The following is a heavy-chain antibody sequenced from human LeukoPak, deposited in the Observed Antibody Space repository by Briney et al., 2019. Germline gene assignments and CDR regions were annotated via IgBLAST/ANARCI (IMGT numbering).Heavy chain of an antibody. V-gene: IGHV3-21*01. J-gene: IGHJ4*02. CDR1: GFSFSSYG. D-gene: IGHD6-13*01. Sequence: GGSLRLSCVASGFSFSSYGMNWVRQAPGKGLEWVSSISSSSYYIYYAESVKGRFTISRDNAKNSLYLQMNSLRAEDTAVYYCARVAAAARYGDYWGQGALVTVSS. CDR2: ISSSSYYI. CDR3: ARVAAAARYGDY.